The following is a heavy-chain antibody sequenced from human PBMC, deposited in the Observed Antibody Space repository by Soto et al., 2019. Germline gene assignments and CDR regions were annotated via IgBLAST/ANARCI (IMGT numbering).Heavy chain of an antibody. CDR3: ATGLATAMVTGFDY. J-gene: IGHJ4*02. CDR2: IIPIFGTA. D-gene: IGHD5-18*01. CDR1: GGTFSSYA. V-gene: IGHV1-69*13. Sequence: SVKVSCKASGGTFSSYAISWVRQAPGQGLEWMGGIIPIFGTANYAQKFQGRVTITADESTSTAYMELSSLRSEDTAVYYCATGLATAMVTGFDYWRQGPLVTVSS.